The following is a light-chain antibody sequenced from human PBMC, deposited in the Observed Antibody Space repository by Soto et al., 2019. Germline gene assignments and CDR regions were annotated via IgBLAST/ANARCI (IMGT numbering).Light chain of an antibody. CDR3: AAWDDSLNAVV. CDR2: SNN. V-gene: IGLV1-44*01. Sequence: QSVLTQPPSASGTPGQRVTISCSGSSSNIGSNTVNWYQQLPGTAPKLLIYSNNQRPSGAPVRFSGSKSGTSASLAISGLQSEDEADYYCAAWDDSLNAVVFGTGTKVTVL. CDR1: SSNIGSNT. J-gene: IGLJ1*01.